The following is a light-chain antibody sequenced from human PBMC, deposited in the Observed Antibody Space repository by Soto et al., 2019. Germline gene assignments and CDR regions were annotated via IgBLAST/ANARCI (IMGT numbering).Light chain of an antibody. Sequence: DIQITQSPSSLSASVGDRVTITCRASQSISSYLNWYQQKPGKAPKLLIYAASSLQSGVPSRFSGSGSGTDFTLTISGLEPEDFAVYYCQQYDSSPPITFGQGTRLEIK. CDR3: QQYDSSPPIT. J-gene: IGKJ5*01. CDR1: QSISSY. V-gene: IGKV1-39*01. CDR2: AAS.